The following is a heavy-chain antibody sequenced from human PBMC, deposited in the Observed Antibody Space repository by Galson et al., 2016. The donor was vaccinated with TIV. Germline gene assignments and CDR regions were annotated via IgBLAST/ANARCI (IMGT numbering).Heavy chain of an antibody. CDR3: ARSRGFNALGYMDV. V-gene: IGHV3-21*06. CDR2: IDSSGNYI. CDR1: GFTFDRLP. J-gene: IGHJ6*03. D-gene: IGHD3-16*01. Sequence: SLRLSCAASGFTFDRLPMHWVRQAPGGGLEWVSYIDSSGNYIYYGDSVRGRFTVSRDNARSTLFLQMNTLRAEDTAMYYCARSRGFNALGYMDVWGRGTAVTVS.